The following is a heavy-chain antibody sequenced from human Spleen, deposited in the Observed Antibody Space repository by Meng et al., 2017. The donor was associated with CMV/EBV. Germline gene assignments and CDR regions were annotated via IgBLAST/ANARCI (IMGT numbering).Heavy chain of an antibody. CDR2: IYPGDSDT. D-gene: IGHD2-2*02. CDR1: GYSFTSYW. CDR3: ARGSRVVVPAAIGAFDI. J-gene: IGHJ3*02. Sequence: KVSCKGSGYSFTSYWIGWVRQMPGKGLEWMGIIYPGDSDTRYSPSFQGQVTISADKSISTAYLQWSSLKASDTAMYYCARGSRVVVPAAIGAFDIWGQGTMVIVSS. V-gene: IGHV5-51*01.